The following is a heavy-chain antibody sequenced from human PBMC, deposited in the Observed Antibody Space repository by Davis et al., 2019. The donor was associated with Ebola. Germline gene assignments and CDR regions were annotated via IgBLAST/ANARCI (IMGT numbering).Heavy chain of an antibody. D-gene: IGHD6-6*01. V-gene: IGHV3-7*01. Sequence: GGSLRLSCAASGFTFSSYWMSWVRQAPGKGLEWVANIKQDGSEKYYVDSVKGRFTISRDNSKNTLYLQMNSLRAEDTAVYYCARDPWNIAARHYYYGMDVWGQGTTVTVSS. J-gene: IGHJ6*02. CDR2: IKQDGSEK. CDR1: GFTFSSYW. CDR3: ARDPWNIAARHYYYGMDV.